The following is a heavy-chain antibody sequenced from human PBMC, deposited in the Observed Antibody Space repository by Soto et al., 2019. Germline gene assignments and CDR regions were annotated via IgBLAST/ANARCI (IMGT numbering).Heavy chain of an antibody. CDR2: ISSSSSYI. V-gene: IGHV3-21*01. CDR3: ARVGVGGYCSGGSCYPGTFDI. Sequence: EVQLVESGGGLVKPGGSLRLSCAASGFTFSSYSMNWVRQAPGKGLEWVSSISSSSSYIYYADSVKGRFTISRDNAKNSLYLQMNSLRAEYTAVYYCARVGVGGYCSGGSCYPGTFDIWGQGTMVTVSS. D-gene: IGHD2-15*01. J-gene: IGHJ3*02. CDR1: GFTFSSYS.